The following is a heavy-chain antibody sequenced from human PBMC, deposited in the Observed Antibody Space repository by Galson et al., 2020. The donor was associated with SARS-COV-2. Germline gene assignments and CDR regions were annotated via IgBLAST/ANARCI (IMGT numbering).Heavy chain of an antibody. CDR2: INRDGTQE. CDR3: ARILPSGYYDH. Sequence: GGSLRLSCTASGFTFRGYWMTWVRQPPGRGLEWVAYINRDGTQEDYVDSARGRFTISRYNVESSVYLQMNSLRAEDTAVYYCARILPSGYYDHWGQGTLVTVSS. V-gene: IGHV3-7*01. D-gene: IGHD1-1*01. CDR1: GFTFRGYW. J-gene: IGHJ4*02.